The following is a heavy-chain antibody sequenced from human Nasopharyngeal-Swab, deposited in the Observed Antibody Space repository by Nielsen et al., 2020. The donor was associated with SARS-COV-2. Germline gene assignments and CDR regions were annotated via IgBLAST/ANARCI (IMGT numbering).Heavy chain of an antibody. D-gene: IGHD3-9*01. CDR2: IYWNDDK. V-gene: IGHV2-5*01. CDR3: AREYYAILTGYYSNTDY. CDR1: GFSLSTSGVG. Sequence: SGPTLVNPPQTLTLTCTFSGFSLSTSGVGVGWIRQPPGKALEWLALIYWNDDKRYSPSLKSRLTITKDTSKNQVVLTMTNMDPVDTATYYCAREYYAILTGYYSNTDYWGQGTLVTVSS. J-gene: IGHJ4*02.